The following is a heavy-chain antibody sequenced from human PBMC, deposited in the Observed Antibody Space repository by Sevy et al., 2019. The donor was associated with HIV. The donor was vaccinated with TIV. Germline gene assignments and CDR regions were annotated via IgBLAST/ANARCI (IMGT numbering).Heavy chain of an antibody. D-gene: IGHD3-9*01. Sequence: SETLSLTCTVSGGSISSGGYYWSWIRQHPGKGLEWIGYIYYSGSTYYNPSLKSRVTISVDTSKNQFSLKLSSVTAADTAVHYCARANFDWLLLFDYWGQGTLVTVSS. V-gene: IGHV4-31*03. J-gene: IGHJ4*02. CDR3: ARANFDWLLLFDY. CDR2: IYYSGST. CDR1: GGSISSGGYY.